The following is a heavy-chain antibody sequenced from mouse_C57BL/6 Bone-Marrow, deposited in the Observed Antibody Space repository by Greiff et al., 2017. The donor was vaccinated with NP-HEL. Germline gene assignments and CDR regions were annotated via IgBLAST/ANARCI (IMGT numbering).Heavy chain of an antibody. Sequence: QVQLQQSGAELMKPGASVKLSCTATGYTFTGYWIEWVKQRPGHGLEWIGEILPGSGSTNYYEKFKGQATFTADPSSNTAYMQLSSLTTEDSAIYYCERAALCYWGQGTTLTVAS. J-gene: IGHJ2*01. V-gene: IGHV1-9*01. CDR3: ERAALCY. CDR2: ILPGSGST. D-gene: IGHD6-2*01. CDR1: GYTFTGYW.